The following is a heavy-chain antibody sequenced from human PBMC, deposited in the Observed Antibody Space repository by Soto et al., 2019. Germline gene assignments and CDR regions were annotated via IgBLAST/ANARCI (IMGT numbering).Heavy chain of an antibody. CDR3: ARSQGSSTSLEIYDYYYYGMDV. D-gene: IGHD2-2*01. CDR1: GGTFSSYA. V-gene: IGHV1-69*01. CDR2: IIPISGTA. Sequence: QVQLVQSGAEVKKPGSSVKVSCKASGGTFSSYAISWVRQAPGQGLEWMGGIIPISGTANYAQKFQGRVTITADESTSPAYMELSSLRSEDTAVYYCARSQGSSTSLEIYDYYYYGMDVWGQGTTVTVSS. J-gene: IGHJ6*02.